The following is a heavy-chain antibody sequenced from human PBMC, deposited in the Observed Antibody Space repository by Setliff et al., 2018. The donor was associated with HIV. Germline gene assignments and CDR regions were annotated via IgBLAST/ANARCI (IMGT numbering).Heavy chain of an antibody. CDR3: ARVVDRDYDFWSAYEY. J-gene: IGHJ4*02. D-gene: IGHD3-3*01. CDR2: IIPKSGET. V-gene: IGHV1-2*02. CDR1: GYTFTTYD. Sequence: ASVKVSCKASGYTFTTYDINWVRQAPGQGPEWMGWIIPKSGETSYAEKFRGRVTMTRDTSLSTDYMELSWLTSDDTAVYHCARVVDRDYDFWSAYEYWGQGTMVTVSS.